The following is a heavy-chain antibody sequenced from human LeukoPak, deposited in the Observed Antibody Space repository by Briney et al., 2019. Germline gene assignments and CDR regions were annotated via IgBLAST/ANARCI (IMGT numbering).Heavy chain of an antibody. CDR3: AKVAGYSYVGVYYFDY. CDR2: ISGSGGST. J-gene: IGHJ4*02. V-gene: IGHV3-23*01. CDR1: EFTFSTYA. Sequence: PGGSLRLSCAASEFTFSTYAMNWVRQAPGKGLEWVSAISGSGGSTYYADSVKGRFTISRDNSKNTLYLQMNSLRAEDTAVYYCAKVAGYSYVGVYYFDYWGQGTLATVSS. D-gene: IGHD5-18*01.